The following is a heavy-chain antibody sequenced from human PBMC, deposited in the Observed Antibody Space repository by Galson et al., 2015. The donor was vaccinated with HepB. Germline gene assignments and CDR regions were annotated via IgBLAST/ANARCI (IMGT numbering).Heavy chain of an antibody. CDR3: ARDPTYYYDSSGYF. V-gene: IGHV3-30-3*01. CDR2: ISYDGSNE. Sequence: SLRLSCAASGFTFSSYAMHWVRQAPGKGPEWVAVISYDGSNEYSADSVKGRFTISRDNSKNTLYLQMNSLRAEDTAVYYCARDPTYYYDSSGYFWGQGTLVTVSS. D-gene: IGHD3-22*01. J-gene: IGHJ4*02. CDR1: GFTFSSYA.